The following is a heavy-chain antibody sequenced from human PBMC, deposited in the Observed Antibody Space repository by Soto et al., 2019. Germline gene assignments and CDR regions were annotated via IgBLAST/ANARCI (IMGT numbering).Heavy chain of an antibody. CDR2: IDPSDSYT. J-gene: IGHJ6*02. D-gene: IGHD6-13*01. CDR3: ATICSESSCHYYYGMDV. V-gene: IGHV5-10-1*01. Sequence: GESLKISCKGSGYSFTSYWISWVRQMPGKGLEWMGRIDPSDSYTNYSPSFQGHVTISADKSISTAYLQWSSLKASDTAMYYCATICSESSCHYYYGMDVWGQGTTVTVSS. CDR1: GYSFTSYW.